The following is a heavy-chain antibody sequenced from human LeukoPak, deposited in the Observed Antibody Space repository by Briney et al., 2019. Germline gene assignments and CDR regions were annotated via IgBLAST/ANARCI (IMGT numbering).Heavy chain of an antibody. Sequence: SETLSLTCTVSGGSISSSSYYWGWIRQPPGKGLEWIGSIYYSGSTYYNPSLKSRVTISVDTSKNQFSLKLSSVTAADTAVYYCARLRINTHTDNWFDPWGQGTLVTVSS. J-gene: IGHJ5*02. CDR1: GGSISSSSYY. CDR3: ARLRINTHTDNWFDP. V-gene: IGHV4-39*07. D-gene: IGHD2-2*02. CDR2: IYYSGST.